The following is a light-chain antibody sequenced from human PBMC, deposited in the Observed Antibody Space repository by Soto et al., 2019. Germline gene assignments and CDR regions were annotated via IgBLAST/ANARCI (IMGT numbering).Light chain of an antibody. Sequence: DIQMTQSPSTLSGSVGDRVTITCRASQTISSWLAWYQQKPGKAPKLLIYKASTLKSGVPSRFSGSGSGTEFALTISSLEPDEFATYYCLHYNRYSEAFGQGTKVELK. CDR1: QTISSW. J-gene: IGKJ1*01. CDR3: LHYNRYSEA. V-gene: IGKV1-5*03. CDR2: KAS.